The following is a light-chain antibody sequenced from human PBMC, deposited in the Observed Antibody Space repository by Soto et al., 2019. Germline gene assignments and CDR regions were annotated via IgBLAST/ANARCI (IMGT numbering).Light chain of an antibody. CDR2: DVT. V-gene: IGLV2-14*01. Sequence: QSALTQPASVSGSPGQSITISCTGTSSDVGRYNYVSWYQQHPGKAPKLIIYDVTYRPSGVSDRFSGPKSGSTASLTISGLQAEDEADYYCSSYTGSSTSFGGGTKLTVL. J-gene: IGLJ3*02. CDR1: SSDVGRYNY. CDR3: SSYTGSSTS.